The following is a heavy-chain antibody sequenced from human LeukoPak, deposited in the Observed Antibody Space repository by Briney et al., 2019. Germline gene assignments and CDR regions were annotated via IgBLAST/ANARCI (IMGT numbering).Heavy chain of an antibody. V-gene: IGHV1-2*02. CDR1: GYTFTGYH. Sequence: GASVKVSCKASGYTFTGYHMHWVRQAPGQGLEWMGWINPNSGGTNYAQKFQGRVTMTRDTSISTAYMELSRLRSDDTAVYYCARCAGTPQYYYYYYYMDVWGKGTTVTVSS. D-gene: IGHD1-7*01. CDR3: ARCAGTPQYYYYYYYMDV. CDR2: INPNSGGT. J-gene: IGHJ6*03.